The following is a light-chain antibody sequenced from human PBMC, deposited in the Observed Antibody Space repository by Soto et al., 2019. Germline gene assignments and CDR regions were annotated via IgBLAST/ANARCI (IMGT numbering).Light chain of an antibody. Sequence: EVVKTKYPATLSVSPGERATLSCRASQSVSSNLAWYQQKPGQAPRLLIYGASTRATGIPARFSGSGSGTEFTLTISSLQSEDFAVYYCQQYNNWPYTFGQGTKLEIK. CDR1: QSVSSN. V-gene: IGKV3-15*01. CDR2: GAS. J-gene: IGKJ2*01. CDR3: QQYNNWPYT.